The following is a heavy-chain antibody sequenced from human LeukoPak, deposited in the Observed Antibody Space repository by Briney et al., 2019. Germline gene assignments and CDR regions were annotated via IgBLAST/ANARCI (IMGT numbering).Heavy chain of an antibody. Sequence: SGTLSLTCTVSGDSISSSISYWGWIRQPPGKGLEWIGSIYYSGSTHYNPSLKSRVIISVDTSKNQFSLRLSSVTAADTAVYYCARNHTHEGYGYYFDYWGQGTLITVSS. J-gene: IGHJ4*02. CDR2: IYYSGST. CDR1: GDSISSSISY. CDR3: ARNHTHEGYGYYFDY. D-gene: IGHD5-18*01. V-gene: IGHV4-39*01.